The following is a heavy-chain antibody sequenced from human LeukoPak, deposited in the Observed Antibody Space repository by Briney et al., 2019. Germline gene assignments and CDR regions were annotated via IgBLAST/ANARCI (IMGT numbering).Heavy chain of an antibody. Sequence: SETLSLTCAVYGGSFSGYYWSWIRQPPGKGLEWIGEINHSGSTNYNPSLKSRVTISVDTSKNQFSLKLSSVTAADTAVYYCARVVKYLRLPSYYFDYWGQGTLVTVSS. V-gene: IGHV4-34*01. D-gene: IGHD2-2*02. CDR3: ARVVKYLRLPSYYFDY. CDR1: GGSFSGYY. CDR2: INHSGST. J-gene: IGHJ4*02.